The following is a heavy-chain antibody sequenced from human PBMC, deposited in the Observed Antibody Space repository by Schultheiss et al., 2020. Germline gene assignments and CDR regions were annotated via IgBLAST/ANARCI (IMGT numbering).Heavy chain of an antibody. CDR1: GFTFSSYA. Sequence: GESLKISCAASGFTFSSYAMSWVRQAPGKGLEWVSAISGSGGSTYYADSVKGRFTISRDNSKNTLYLQMNSLRAEDTAVYYCAKDHTIFGVVAHDAFDIWGQGTMVNVSS. CDR3: AKDHTIFGVVAHDAFDI. D-gene: IGHD3-3*01. J-gene: IGHJ3*02. V-gene: IGHV3-23*01. CDR2: ISGSGGST.